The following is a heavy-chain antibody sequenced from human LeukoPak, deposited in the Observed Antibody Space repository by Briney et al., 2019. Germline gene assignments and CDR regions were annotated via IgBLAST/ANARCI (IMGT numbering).Heavy chain of an antibody. V-gene: IGHV4-59*08. Sequence: SQTLSLTCTVSGGSISSYYWSWIRQPPGKGLEWIGYIYYSGSTTYNPSLESRVTISVDTSKNQFSLSLSFVTAADTAVYYCARYGDYIFDYWGQGTLVTVSS. CDR2: IYYSGST. D-gene: IGHD4-17*01. J-gene: IGHJ4*02. CDR1: GGSISSYY. CDR3: ARYGDYIFDY.